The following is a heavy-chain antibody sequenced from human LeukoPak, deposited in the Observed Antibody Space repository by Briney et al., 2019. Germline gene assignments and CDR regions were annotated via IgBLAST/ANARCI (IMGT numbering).Heavy chain of an antibody. Sequence: SEILSLTGTVSGGSISSYYWSWIRQPAGKGLEWIGRIYTSGSTNYNPSLKSRVTTSVDTPKNQFSLKLSSVTAADTAVYYCAITVVIGLGLRFDLWGRGTLVNISS. CDR2: IYTSGST. J-gene: IGHJ2*01. D-gene: IGHD4-23*01. CDR1: GGSISSYY. V-gene: IGHV4-4*07. CDR3: AITVVIGLGLRFDL.